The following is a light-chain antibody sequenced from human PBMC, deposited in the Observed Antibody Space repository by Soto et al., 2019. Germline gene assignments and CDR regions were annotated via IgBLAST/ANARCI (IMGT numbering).Light chain of an antibody. CDR3: GTWDTSLSAGV. CDR1: SSNIATNY. V-gene: IGLV1-51*01. Sequence: QSVLTQPPSVSAAPGQRVTISCSGSSSNIATNYVSWYQHLPGAAPRLLICDDNTRPSGIPDRFSGSKYGTSATLDITGLQTGDEADYYCGTWDTSLSAGVFGGGTKLTVL. J-gene: IGLJ3*02. CDR2: DDN.